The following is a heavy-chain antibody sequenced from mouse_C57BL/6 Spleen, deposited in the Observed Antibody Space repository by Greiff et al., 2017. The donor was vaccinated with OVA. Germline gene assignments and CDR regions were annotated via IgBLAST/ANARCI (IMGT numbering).Heavy chain of an antibody. J-gene: IGHJ4*01. CDR1: GYTFTSYW. Sequence: QVQLQQPGTELVKPGASVKLSCKASGYTFTSYWMHWVKQRPGQGLEWIGNINPSNGGTNYNEKFKIKATLTVDKSSSTAYMQLSSLTSEDSAVYYCARQDGYGYYVYYAMDYWGQGTSVTVSS. CDR3: ARQDGYGYYVYYAMDY. V-gene: IGHV1-53*01. CDR2: INPSNGGT. D-gene: IGHD2-3*01.